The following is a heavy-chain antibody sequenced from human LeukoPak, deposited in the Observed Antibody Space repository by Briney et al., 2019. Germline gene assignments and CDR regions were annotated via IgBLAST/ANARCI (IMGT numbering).Heavy chain of an antibody. Sequence: PSETLSLTCTVSGGSISNYYWSWIRQPAGKGLEWIGRISSSGSANYNPSLKSRVTLSVDTSKNQLSLILNSVTAADTAVFYCATEPTRTPYYYMDVWGTGTTVIVSS. D-gene: IGHD1-1*01. CDR3: ATEPTRTPYYYMDV. CDR2: ISSSGSA. V-gene: IGHV4-4*07. CDR1: GGSISNYY. J-gene: IGHJ6*03.